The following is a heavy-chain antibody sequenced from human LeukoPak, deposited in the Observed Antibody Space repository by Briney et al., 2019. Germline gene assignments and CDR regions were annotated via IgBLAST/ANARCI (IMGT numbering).Heavy chain of an antibody. D-gene: IGHD3-22*01. CDR2: IYSGGST. Sequence: GGSLRLSCAASGLTVSSNYMSWVRQAPGKGLEWVSVIYSGGSTYYADSVKGRFTISRDNSKNTLYLQMNSLRAEDTAVYYCATPHSDSSGYFDYWGQGTMVTVSS. CDR3: ATPHSDSSGYFDY. CDR1: GLTVSSNY. J-gene: IGHJ4*02. V-gene: IGHV3-53*01.